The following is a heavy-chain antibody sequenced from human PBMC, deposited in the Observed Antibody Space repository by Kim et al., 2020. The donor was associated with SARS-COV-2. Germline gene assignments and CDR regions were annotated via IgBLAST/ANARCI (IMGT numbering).Heavy chain of an antibody. V-gene: IGHV4-39*01. CDR3: ARLPPSSSAS. D-gene: IGHD6-6*01. CDR2: ST. Sequence: STYYNPSLKSRFTISVDTSKNQFSLKLSSVTAADTAVYYCARLPPSSSASWGQGTLVTVSS. J-gene: IGHJ4*02.